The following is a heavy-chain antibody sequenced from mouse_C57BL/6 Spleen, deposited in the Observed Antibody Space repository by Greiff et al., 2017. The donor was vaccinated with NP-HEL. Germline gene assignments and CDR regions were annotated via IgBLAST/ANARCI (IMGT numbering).Heavy chain of an antibody. CDR2: ISDGGSYT. J-gene: IGHJ1*03. D-gene: IGHD1-1*01. CDR1: GFTFSSYA. Sequence: EVQRVESGGGLVKPGGSLKLSCAASGFTFSSYAMSWVRQTPEKRLEWVATISDGGSYTYYPDNVKGRFTISRDNAKNNLYLQMSHLKSEDTAMYYCARSGYGSSYEYFDVWGTGTTVTVSS. V-gene: IGHV5-4*01. CDR3: ARSGYGSSYEYFDV.